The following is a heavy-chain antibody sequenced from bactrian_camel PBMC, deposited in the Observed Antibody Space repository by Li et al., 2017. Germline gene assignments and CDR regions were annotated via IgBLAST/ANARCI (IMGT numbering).Heavy chain of an antibody. Sequence: HVQLVESGGGSVQAGGSLRLSCAASASTDLGSPYISGTYCQGWFRQVPGKEREGVAAIAPATGTSYYADSVKGRFTISHSNSNNTLQLQMNSLKPEDTAVYYCAADLGWCGSRPLQREFRNWGQGTQVTVS. V-gene: IGHV3S1*01. CDR1: ASTDLGSPYISGTYC. D-gene: IGHD2*01. J-gene: IGHJ4*01. CDR2: IAPATGTS. CDR3: AADLGWCGSRPLQREFRN.